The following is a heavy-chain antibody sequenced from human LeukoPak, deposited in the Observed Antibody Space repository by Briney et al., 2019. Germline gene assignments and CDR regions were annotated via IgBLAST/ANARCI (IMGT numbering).Heavy chain of an antibody. CDR1: GFSFSTYD. Sequence: PGGSLRLSCAGSGFSFSTYDMLWVRQAPGKGLEWVSAIGSGGDTYYAGSVKGRFTISRESANNSFYLQMNSRNAGHTAVYFCARAVAGTDEIDSWGQGTLVTVSS. V-gene: IGHV3-13*01. CDR2: IGSGGDT. D-gene: IGHD6-19*01. CDR3: ARAVAGTDEIDS. J-gene: IGHJ4*02.